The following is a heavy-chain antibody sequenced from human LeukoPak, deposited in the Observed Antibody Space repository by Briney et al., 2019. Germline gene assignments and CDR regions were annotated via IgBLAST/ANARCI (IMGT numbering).Heavy chain of an antibody. CDR3: ASTEDCGGDCYQAYFDY. D-gene: IGHD2-21*02. CDR2: IYYSGST. Sequence: TLRLSCVASGFTVSSNYMSWVRQHPGKGLEWIGYIYYSGSTYYNPSLKSRVTISVDTSKNQFSLKLSSVTAADTAVYYCASTEDCGGDCYQAYFDYWGQGTLVTVSS. CDR1: GFTVSSNY. V-gene: IGHV4-31*02. J-gene: IGHJ4*02.